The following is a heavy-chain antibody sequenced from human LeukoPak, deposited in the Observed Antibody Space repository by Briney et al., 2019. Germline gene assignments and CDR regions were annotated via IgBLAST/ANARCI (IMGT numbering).Heavy chain of an antibody. Sequence: PSETLSLTCAVYGGSFSGYYWSWIRQPPGKGLEWIGEINHSGSTNYNPSLKSRVTISVDTSKNQFSLKLSSVTAADTAVYDCATRTTIAPFGDYWGQGTLVTVSS. CDR1: GGSFSGYY. J-gene: IGHJ4*02. CDR2: INHSGST. D-gene: IGHD2-21*01. CDR3: ATRTTIAPFGDY. V-gene: IGHV4-34*01.